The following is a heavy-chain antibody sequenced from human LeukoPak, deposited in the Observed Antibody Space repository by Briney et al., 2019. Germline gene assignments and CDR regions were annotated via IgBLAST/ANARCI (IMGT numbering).Heavy chain of an antibody. CDR3: ARYREPYDHLPHALDV. CDR2: IYTSGTT. V-gene: IGHV4-61*02. CDR1: GDSINTNHFF. D-gene: IGHD1-26*01. Sequence: SETLSLTCTVSGDSINTNHFFWNWLRQPAGKGLEWIGRIYTSGTTQYNPSLNSRVTMSIDTSRNQLSLTLKSATAADTAVYYCARYREPYDHLPHALDVWGQGTMVTVSS. J-gene: IGHJ3*01.